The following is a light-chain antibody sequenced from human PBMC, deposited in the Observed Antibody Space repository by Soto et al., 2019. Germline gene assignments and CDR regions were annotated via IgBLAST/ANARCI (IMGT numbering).Light chain of an antibody. V-gene: IGKV1-5*01. J-gene: IGKJ1*01. CDR2: DAS. Sequence: DIQMTKSPSTLSASVGDRVTITCRASESIDSWLAWYQQKPGKAPKLLIYDASSLESGVPSRFSGSGSGTEFTLTISSLQPDDCATDSGQQSYSTTWTFGQGTKVDIK. CDR3: QQSYSTTWT. CDR1: ESIDSW.